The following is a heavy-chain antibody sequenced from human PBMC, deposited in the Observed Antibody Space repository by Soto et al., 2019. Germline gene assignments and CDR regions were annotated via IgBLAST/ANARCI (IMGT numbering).Heavy chain of an antibody. V-gene: IGHV1-18*01. CDR2: ISAYNGNT. Sequence: RASVKVSCKASGYTFTSYGISWVRQAPGQGLEWMGWISAYNGNTNYAQKLQGRVTMTTDTSTSTAYMELRSLRSDDTAVYYCARDPASYNWNHRAYYYYGMDVSGQGTTVTVS. J-gene: IGHJ6*02. D-gene: IGHD1-20*01. CDR3: ARDPASYNWNHRAYYYYGMDV. CDR1: GYTFTSYG.